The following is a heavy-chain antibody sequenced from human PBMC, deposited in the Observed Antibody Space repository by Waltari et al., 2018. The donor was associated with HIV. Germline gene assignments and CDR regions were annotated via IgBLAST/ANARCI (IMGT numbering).Heavy chain of an antibody. CDR2: IVVGSGNT. V-gene: IGHV1-58*01. J-gene: IGHJ6*02. Sequence: MQLMQSGPEVKKPGPSVKVSCKASGFTFTSSAAHWVRQARGKRLEWMGWIVVGSGNTDYAQKFQQRVTITRDMSTGTAYMELSSLRSEDTAVYYCAAGQVTMVRGVSVYYYYGMDVWGQGTTVTVSS. CDR1: GFTFTSSA. D-gene: IGHD3-10*01. CDR3: AAGQVTMVRGVSVYYYYGMDV.